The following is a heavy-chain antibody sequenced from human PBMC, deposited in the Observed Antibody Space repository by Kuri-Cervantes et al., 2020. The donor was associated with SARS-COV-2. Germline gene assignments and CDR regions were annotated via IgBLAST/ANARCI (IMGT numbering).Heavy chain of an antibody. D-gene: IGHD1-26*01. J-gene: IGHJ5*02. Sequence: GESLKISCAASGFTFSSYGMHWVRQAPGKGLEWVAVIWYDGSNKYYADSVKGRFTISRDNSKNTLYLQMNSLRAEDMAVYYCARDISRELPPSGGFDPWGQGTLVTVSS. CDR3: ARDISRELPPSGGFDP. CDR1: GFTFSSYG. CDR2: IWYDGSNK. V-gene: IGHV3-33*01.